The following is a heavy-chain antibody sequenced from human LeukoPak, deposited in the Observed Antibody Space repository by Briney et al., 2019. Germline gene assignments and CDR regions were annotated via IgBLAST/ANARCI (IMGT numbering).Heavy chain of an antibody. CDR1: GFTFSSYA. J-gene: IGHJ4*02. Sequence: GGSLRLSCAASGFTFSSYAMNWVRQAPGKGLEWVSGISSSGGNTYYADSVKGRFTISRDNSRNTLYLQMNSLRAEDTAVYYCAKDTRTATTHGGFDSWGQGTLVTVSS. D-gene: IGHD1-1*01. V-gene: IGHV3-23*01. CDR3: AKDTRTATTHGGFDS. CDR2: ISSSGGNT.